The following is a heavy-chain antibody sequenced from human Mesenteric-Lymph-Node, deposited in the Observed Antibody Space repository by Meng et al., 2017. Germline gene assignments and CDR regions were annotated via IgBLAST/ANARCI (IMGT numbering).Heavy chain of an antibody. CDR1: GASLINYY. J-gene: IGHJ3*01. V-gene: IGHV4-4*07. CDR2: VYSSGSV. Sequence: ESLKISCTVSGASLINYYWAWIRQPAGGGLEWIGRVYSSGSVIYNPSLESRVTISVVSTNQFSLKLRSVTAADTAVYYCARAPWVRRGQDALDFWGQGTVVTVSS. D-gene: IGHD3-10*01. CDR3: ARAPWVRRGQDALDF.